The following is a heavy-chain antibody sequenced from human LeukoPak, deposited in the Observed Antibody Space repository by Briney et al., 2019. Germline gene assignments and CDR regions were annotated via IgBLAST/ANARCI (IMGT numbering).Heavy chain of an antibody. J-gene: IGHJ3*02. CDR2: IKQDGSEK. Sequence: GGSLRLSCAASGFTFSSYWMSWVRQAPGKGLEWVANIKQDGSEKYYVDSVKGRFTISRDNAKNSLYLQMNSLRAEDTAVYYCARNIWFGESADAFDIWGQGTMVTVSS. CDR1: GFTFSSYW. CDR3: ARNIWFGESADAFDI. D-gene: IGHD3-10*01. V-gene: IGHV3-7*01.